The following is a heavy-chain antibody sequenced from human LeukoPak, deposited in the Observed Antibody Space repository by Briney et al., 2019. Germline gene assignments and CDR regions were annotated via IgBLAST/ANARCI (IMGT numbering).Heavy chain of an antibody. CDR1: GGSFSGYY. V-gene: IGHV4-34*01. J-gene: IGHJ4*02. CDR3: ARGVPYGGNHFDY. CDR2: INHSGST. Sequence: SETLSLTCAVYGGSFSGYYWSWIRQPPGKGLEWIWEINHSGSTNYNPSLKSRVTISVDTSKNQFSLKLSSVTAADTAVYYCARGVPYGGNHFDYWGQGTLVTVSS. D-gene: IGHD4-23*01.